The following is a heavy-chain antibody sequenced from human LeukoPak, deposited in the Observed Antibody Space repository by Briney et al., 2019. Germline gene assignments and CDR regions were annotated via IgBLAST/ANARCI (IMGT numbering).Heavy chain of an antibody. CDR1: GFTFSSYS. CDR3: ARVRGYYDSRRFDP. CDR2: ISSSSSYI. V-gene: IGHV3-21*01. D-gene: IGHD3-22*01. J-gene: IGHJ5*02. Sequence: GGSLRLSCAASGFTFSSYSMNWVRQAPGKGLEWVSSISSSSSYIYYADSVKGRFTISRDNAKNSLYLQMNSLRAEDTAVYYCARVRGYYDSRRFDPWGQGTLVTVSS.